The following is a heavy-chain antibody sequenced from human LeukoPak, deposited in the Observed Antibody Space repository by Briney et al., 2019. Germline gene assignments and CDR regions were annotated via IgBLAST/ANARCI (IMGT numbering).Heavy chain of an antibody. J-gene: IGHJ2*01. D-gene: IGHD3-10*01. CDR2: IYTSGST. CDR1: GGSISSGSYY. Sequence: SQTLSLTCTVSGGSISSGSYYWSWIRQPAGKGLEWIGRIYTSGSTNYNPSLKSRVSISVDMSKNQFSLRLSSVTAADKAMYYCARRGSDWSFDLWGRGTLVTVSS. V-gene: IGHV4-61*02. CDR3: ARRGSDWSFDL.